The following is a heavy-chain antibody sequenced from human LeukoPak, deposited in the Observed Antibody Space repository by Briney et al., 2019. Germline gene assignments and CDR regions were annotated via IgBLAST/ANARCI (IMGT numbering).Heavy chain of an antibody. J-gene: IGHJ6*03. CDR2: INPHSGDT. V-gene: IGHV1-2*02. D-gene: IGHD2/OR15-2a*01. Sequence: ASVKVSCKASGYTFTGHYIHWVRQAPGQGLEWMGWINPHSGDTIYGKKFQGRVTMTGDTSTSTAYMELSSLRSDDTARYFCARDSSTWYSDYYYYMDVWGKGTTVTVSS. CDR1: GYTFTGHY. CDR3: ARDSSTWYSDYYYYMDV.